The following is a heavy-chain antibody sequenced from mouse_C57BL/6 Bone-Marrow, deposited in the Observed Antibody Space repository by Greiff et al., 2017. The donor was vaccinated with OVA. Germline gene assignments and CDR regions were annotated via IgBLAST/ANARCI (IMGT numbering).Heavy chain of an antibody. CDR2: IWSGGST. V-gene: IGHV2-2*01. D-gene: IGHD4-1*01. J-gene: IGHJ3*01. CDR3: ARRRTGPWFAY. Sequence: VKLVESGPGLVQPSQSLSITCTVSGFSLTSYGVHWVRQSPGKGLEWLGVIWSGGSTDYYAAFISRLSISKDNSTSQVFFIMHSLQADDTAIYYCARRRTGPWFAYWGQGTLVTVSA. CDR1: GFSLTSYG.